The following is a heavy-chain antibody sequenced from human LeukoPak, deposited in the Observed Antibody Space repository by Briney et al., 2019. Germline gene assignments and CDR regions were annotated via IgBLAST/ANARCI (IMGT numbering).Heavy chain of an antibody. CDR2: ISSSSSTI. Sequence: PGGSLRLSCAASGFTFSDYTMNWVRQAPGKGLEWVSYISSSSSTIYYADSVKGRFTISRDNAKNSLYLQMNSLRAEDTAVYYCARAHSSSWYGVDYYYYMDVWGKGTTVTVSS. D-gene: IGHD6-13*01. J-gene: IGHJ6*03. CDR1: GFTFSDYT. CDR3: ARAHSSSWYGVDYYYYMDV. V-gene: IGHV3-48*04.